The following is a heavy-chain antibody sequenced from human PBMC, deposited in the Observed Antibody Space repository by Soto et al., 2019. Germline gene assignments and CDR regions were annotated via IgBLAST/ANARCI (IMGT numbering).Heavy chain of an antibody. V-gene: IGHV4-34*01. Sequence: PSETLSLTCAVYGGSFSGYYWSWIRQPPGKGLEWIGEINHSGSTNYNPSLKSRVTISVDTSKNQFSLKLSSVTAADTAVYYCARGLGFLEWLQSGYYFDYWGQGTRVTVSS. CDR3: ARGLGFLEWLQSGYYFDY. D-gene: IGHD3-3*01. CDR1: GGSFSGYY. CDR2: INHSGST. J-gene: IGHJ4*02.